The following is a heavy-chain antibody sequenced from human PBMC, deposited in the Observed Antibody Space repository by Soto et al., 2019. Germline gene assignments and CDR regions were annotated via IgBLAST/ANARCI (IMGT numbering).Heavy chain of an antibody. CDR1: GFTFSSYA. CDR3: AKDYEVVVAAIPSSPFDY. J-gene: IGHJ4*02. V-gene: IGHV3-23*01. CDR2: ISGSGGST. Sequence: EVQLLESGGGLVQPGGSLRLSCAASGFTFSSYAMSWVRQAPGKGLEWVSAISGSGGSTYYADSVKGRFTISRDNSKNTLYLQMNSLRAEDTAVYYCAKDYEVVVAAIPSSPFDYWGQGTLVTVSS. D-gene: IGHD2-15*01.